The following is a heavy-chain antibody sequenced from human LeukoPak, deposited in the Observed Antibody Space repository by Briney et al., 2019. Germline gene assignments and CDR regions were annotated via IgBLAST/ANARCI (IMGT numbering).Heavy chain of an antibody. CDR1: GGSISRGSYH. V-gene: IGHV4-61*05. D-gene: IGHD5-18*01. CDR2: IYYSGST. J-gene: IGHJ4*02. Sequence: SETLSLTCTVSGGSISRGSYHWAWIRQPPGKGLEWIGYIYYSGSTNYNPSLKSRVTISVDTSKNQFSLKLSSVTAADTAVYYCARVRGYSYGIDYWGQGTLVTVSS. CDR3: ARVRGYSYGIDY.